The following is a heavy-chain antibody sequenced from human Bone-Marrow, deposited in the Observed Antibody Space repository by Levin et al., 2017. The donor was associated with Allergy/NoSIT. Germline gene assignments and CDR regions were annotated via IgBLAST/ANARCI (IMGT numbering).Heavy chain of an antibody. V-gene: IGHV1-18*01. CDR2: ISAYNGNT. Sequence: ASVKVSCKASGYTFTSYGISWVRQAPGQGLEWMGWISAYNGNTNYAQKLQGRVTMTTDTSTSTAYMELRSLRSDDTAVYYCARDADILTGYYDGFDYWGQGTLVTVSS. D-gene: IGHD3-9*01. J-gene: IGHJ4*02. CDR3: ARDADILTGYYDGFDY. CDR1: GYTFTSYG.